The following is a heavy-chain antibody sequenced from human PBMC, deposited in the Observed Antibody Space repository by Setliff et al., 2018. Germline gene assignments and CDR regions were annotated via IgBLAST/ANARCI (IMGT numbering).Heavy chain of an antibody. V-gene: IGHV4-59*01. J-gene: IGHJ6*03. Sequence: SQTLSLTCSVSGASLSQGYWTWIRQPPGKGLEWIGYIHHSGSKYNPSLKSRLIISVDTTKSQFSLKLTSVTAADSAVYYCARTPRTQDYYYMDVWGEGTTVTVSS. CDR2: IHHSGS. CDR1: GASLSQGY. CDR3: ARTPRTQDYYYMDV.